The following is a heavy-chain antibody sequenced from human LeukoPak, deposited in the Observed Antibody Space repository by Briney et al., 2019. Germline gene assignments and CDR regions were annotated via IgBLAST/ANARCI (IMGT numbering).Heavy chain of an antibody. CDR1: GFTVRSNY. V-gene: IGHV3-53*04. CDR3: QWELLDN. J-gene: IGHJ4*02. Sequence: GGSLRLSCAASGFTVRSNYMSWVRQAPGKGLEWVSFIYNDGRTYYADSVKGRFTISRHNSKNTLYLQMNSLRPEDTAVYYCQWELLDNWGQGTLVTVSS. CDR2: IYNDGRT. D-gene: IGHD1-26*01.